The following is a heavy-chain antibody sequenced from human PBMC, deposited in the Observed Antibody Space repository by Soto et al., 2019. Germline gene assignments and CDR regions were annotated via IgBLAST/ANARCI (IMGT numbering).Heavy chain of an antibody. CDR2: IIPIFGTA. J-gene: IGHJ6*02. D-gene: IGHD3-3*01. V-gene: IGHV1-69*13. Sequence: SVKVSCKASGGTFSSYAISWVRQAPGQGLEWMGGIIPIFGTANYAQRFQGRVTITADESTSTAYMELSSLRSEDTAVYYCARSTYYDFWSGPDYYYYYYGMDVWGQGTTVTVSS. CDR3: ARSTYYDFWSGPDYYYYYYGMDV. CDR1: GGTFSSYA.